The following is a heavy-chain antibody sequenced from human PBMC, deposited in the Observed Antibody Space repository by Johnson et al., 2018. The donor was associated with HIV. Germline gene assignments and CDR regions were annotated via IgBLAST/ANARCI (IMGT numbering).Heavy chain of an antibody. J-gene: IGHJ3*02. D-gene: IGHD5-18*01. CDR1: GFTFSSYD. V-gene: IGHV3-13*01. Sequence: VQLVESGGGLVQPGGSLRLSCAASGFTFSSYDMHWVRQATGKGLEWVPAIGTAGHTYYPGSVTGRLPISRENAKNSWYLQMNSLRAEDTAVYYCARVRGGYSYGYDSDAFDIWGQGTMVTVSS. CDR2: IGTAGHT. CDR3: ARVRGGYSYGYDSDAFDI.